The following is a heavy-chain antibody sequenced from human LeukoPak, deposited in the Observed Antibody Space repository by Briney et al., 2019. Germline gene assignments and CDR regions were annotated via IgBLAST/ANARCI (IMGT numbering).Heavy chain of an antibody. J-gene: IGHJ4*02. V-gene: IGHV4-30-2*01. CDR3: AHETVGATLFFDY. CDR2: IYHSGST. D-gene: IGHD1-26*01. Sequence: SETLSLTCTVSGDSISTGAYYWSWIRQPPGKGLEWIGYIYHSGSTNYNPSLKSRVTISVDTSKNQFSLKLSSVTAADTAVYYCAHETVGATLFFDYWGQGTLVTVSS. CDR1: GDSISTGAYY.